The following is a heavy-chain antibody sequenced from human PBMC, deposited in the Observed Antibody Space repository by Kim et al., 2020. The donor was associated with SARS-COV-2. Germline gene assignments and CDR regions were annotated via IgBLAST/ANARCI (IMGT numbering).Heavy chain of an antibody. V-gene: IGHV5-51*01. CDR3: ARRLVVPAAIGGYYGMDV. CDR2: IYPGDSDT. D-gene: IGHD2-2*01. Sequence: GESLKISCKGSGYGFTSYWIGWVRQMPGKGLEWMGIIYPGDSDTRYSPSFQGQVTISADKSISTAYLQWSSLKASDTAMYYCARRLVVPAAIGGYYGMDVWGQGTTVTVSS. CDR1: GYGFTSYW. J-gene: IGHJ6*02.